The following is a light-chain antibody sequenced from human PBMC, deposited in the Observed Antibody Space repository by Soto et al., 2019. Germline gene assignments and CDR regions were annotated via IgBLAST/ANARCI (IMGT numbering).Light chain of an antibody. CDR2: GAS. CDR1: QSVSSSY. Sequence: EIVLTQSPGTLSLSPGERATLSCRASQSVSSSYLAWYQQKPGQAPRLLIYGASSRATGIPDRFSGSGSGTDFTLTISRLDPEDFAVYYCQQFGSSPLFTFGPGTKVAVK. V-gene: IGKV3-20*01. J-gene: IGKJ3*01. CDR3: QQFGSSPLFT.